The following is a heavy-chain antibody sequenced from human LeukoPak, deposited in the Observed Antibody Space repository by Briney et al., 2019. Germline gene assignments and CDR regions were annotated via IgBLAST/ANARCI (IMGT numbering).Heavy chain of an antibody. CDR2: FSPGDGET. D-gene: IGHD3-16*02. CDR3: ATRLGEFSSRDAFNI. J-gene: IGHJ3*02. CDR1: GYSLTELS. V-gene: IGHV1-24*01. Sequence: ASVKVSCKVSGYSLTELSMHWVRPAPGKGLEWVGGFSPGDGETIYAQRFQGRVTRTEATSTDTAYMELRSLTYEDTAVYYCATRLGEFSSRDAFNIWGQGTMVTVSS.